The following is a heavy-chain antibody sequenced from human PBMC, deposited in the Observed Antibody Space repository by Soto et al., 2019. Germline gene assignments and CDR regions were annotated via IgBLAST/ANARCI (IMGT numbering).Heavy chain of an antibody. D-gene: IGHD5-12*01. CDR2: ISAYNGNT. CDR1: GYTFTSYG. V-gene: IGHV1-18*01. CDR3: AREGGPGKRGYSGYDPVNLYYYYGMDV. J-gene: IGHJ6*02. Sequence: QVPLVQSGAEVKKPGASVKVSCKASGYTFTSYGISWVRQAPGQGLEWMGWISAYNGNTNYAQKLQGRVTMTTDTSTSTAYMELRSLRSDDTAVYYCAREGGPGKRGYSGYDPVNLYYYYGMDVWGQGTTVTVSS.